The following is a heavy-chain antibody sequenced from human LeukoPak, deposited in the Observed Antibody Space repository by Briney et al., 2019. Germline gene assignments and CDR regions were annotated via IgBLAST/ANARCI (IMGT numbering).Heavy chain of an antibody. CDR3: AAGAHRLGFDY. CDR1: GGSISSGSYY. V-gene: IGHV4-61*02. Sequence: SETLSLTCTVSGGSISSGSYYWSWIRQPAGKGLEWIGRIYTSGSTNYNPSLKSRVTISLDTSKNQFSLKLSSVTAADTAVYYCAAGAHRLGFDYWGQGTLVTVSS. CDR2: IYTSGST. J-gene: IGHJ4*02. D-gene: IGHD6-13*01.